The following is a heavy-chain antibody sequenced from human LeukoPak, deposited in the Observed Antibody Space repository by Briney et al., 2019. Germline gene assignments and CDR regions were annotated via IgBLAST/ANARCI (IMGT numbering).Heavy chain of an antibody. V-gene: IGHV3-9*01. D-gene: IGHD4-23*01. Sequence: GGSLRLSCAASGFTFDDYAMHWVRQAPGKGLEWVSGISWNSGSIGYADSVKGRFTISRDNAKNSLYLQMNSLRAEDTALYYCAKLANGGNSPFDYWGQGTLVTVSS. CDR3: AKLANGGNSPFDY. J-gene: IGHJ4*02. CDR1: GFTFDDYA. CDR2: ISWNSGSI.